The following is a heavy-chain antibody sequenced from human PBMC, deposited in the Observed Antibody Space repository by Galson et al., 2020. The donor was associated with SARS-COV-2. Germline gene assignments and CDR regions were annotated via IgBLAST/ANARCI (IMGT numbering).Heavy chain of an antibody. CDR1: GGSISSGGYY. CDR3: AREAYCGGDCYSARSLSDAFDI. J-gene: IGHJ3*02. D-gene: IGHD2-21*02. CDR2: IYYSGST. Sequence: SETLSLTCTVSGGSISSGGYYWSWIRQHPGKGLEWIGYIYYSGSTYYNPSLKSRVTISVDTSKNQFSRKLSSVTAAATAVYYCAREAYCGGDCYSARSLSDAFDIWGQGTMVTVSS. V-gene: IGHV4-31*03.